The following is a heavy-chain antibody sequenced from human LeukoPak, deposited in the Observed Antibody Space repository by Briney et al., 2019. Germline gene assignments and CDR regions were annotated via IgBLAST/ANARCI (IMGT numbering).Heavy chain of an antibody. J-gene: IGHJ4*02. CDR2: IKQDGSEK. V-gene: IGHV3-7*01. D-gene: IGHD2/OR15-2a*01. Sequence: PGGSLRLSCAASRFTFSSYWMSWVRQAPGKGLEWVANIKQDGSEKYYVDSVKGRFTISRDNAKNSLYLQMNNLRAEDTAVYYCVSFYETYWGRGTLVTVSS. CDR3: VSFYETY. CDR1: RFTFSSYW.